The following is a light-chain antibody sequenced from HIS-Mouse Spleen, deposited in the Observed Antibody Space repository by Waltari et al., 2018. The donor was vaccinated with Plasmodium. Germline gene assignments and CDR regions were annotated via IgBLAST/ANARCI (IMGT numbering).Light chain of an antibody. Sequence: QSALTQPASVSGSPGQSITISCTGTSSDVGGYNYVSWYQQHPGKAPKLMVYEVSSRPSGVSNRFSASKSSNTASLTISGRQAEDEADYYCSSYTSSSTRVFGTGTKVTVL. CDR1: SSDVGGYNY. CDR3: SSYTSSSTRV. V-gene: IGLV2-14*01. CDR2: EVS. J-gene: IGLJ1*01.